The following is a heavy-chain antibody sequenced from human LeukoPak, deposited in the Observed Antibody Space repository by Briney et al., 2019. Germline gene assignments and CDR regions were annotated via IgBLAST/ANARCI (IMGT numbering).Heavy chain of an antibody. V-gene: IGHV4-34*01. CDR1: GGSFSGYY. CDR3: ARFKIWRGGDL. CDR2: INRSGA. D-gene: IGHD3-10*01. J-gene: IGHJ5*02. Sequence: PSETLSLTCAVYGGSFSGYYWSWIRQPPGKRLEWIGEINRSGANYNPSLESRVTLSMDTSRNQFSLKLSSVTAADTAVYYCARFKIWRGGDLWGQGTLVTVSS.